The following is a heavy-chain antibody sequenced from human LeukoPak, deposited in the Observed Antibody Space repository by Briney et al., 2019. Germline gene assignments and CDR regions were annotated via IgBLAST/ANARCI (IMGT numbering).Heavy chain of an antibody. D-gene: IGHD1-26*01. CDR2: IIPMLGIA. CDR1: GGTFSSYA. V-gene: IGHV1-69*04. Sequence: ASVNVSCKACGGTFSSYASSWVRQAPGQGREWMGRIIPMLGIANYAQKFQGRVTIPADKSTNTAYMELRNLTSEDTALYYSARHRSGSYSGYYYYGMDVWREGTTLTVSS. CDR3: ARHRSGSYSGYYYYGMDV. J-gene: IGHJ6*04.